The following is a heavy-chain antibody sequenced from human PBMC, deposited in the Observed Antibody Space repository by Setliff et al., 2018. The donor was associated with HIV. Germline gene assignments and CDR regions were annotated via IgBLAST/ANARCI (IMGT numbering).Heavy chain of an antibody. CDR3: ARGVNFDY. D-gene: IGHD3-3*01. CDR2: IHTTGTT. CDR1: GGSISSGSYY. V-gene: IGHV4-61*09. J-gene: IGHJ4*02. Sequence: PSETLSLTCTVSGGSISSGSYYWSWIRQPAGEGLEWIGQIHTTGTTNCNPSLKSRVTISVDTSKNQFSLQLSPVTAADTAVYYCARGVNFDYWGQGTQVTVSS.